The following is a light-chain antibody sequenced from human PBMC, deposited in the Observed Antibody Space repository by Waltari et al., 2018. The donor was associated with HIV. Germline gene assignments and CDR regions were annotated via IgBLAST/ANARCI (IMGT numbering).Light chain of an antibody. V-gene: IGKV4-1*01. Sequence: DIVMTQSPDSLAVSLGERATINCKSSRSVLFSSNNKNYFAWYQQKPGQPPKLLFYWASTRESGVPDRFSGSGSGTDFTLTISSLQAEDVAVYYCQQYYSSPLTFGGGTKVEIK. CDR3: QQYYSSPLT. CDR2: WAS. CDR1: RSVLFSSNNKNY. J-gene: IGKJ4*01.